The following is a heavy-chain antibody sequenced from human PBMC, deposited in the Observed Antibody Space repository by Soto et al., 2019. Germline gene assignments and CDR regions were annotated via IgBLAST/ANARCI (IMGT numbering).Heavy chain of an antibody. CDR3: ATVHNTSRSFDY. V-gene: IGHV3-23*01. CDR1: GFTFNIYA. D-gene: IGHD1-20*01. Sequence: GGSLRLSCAASGFTFNIYAMTWVRQAPGKGLEWVSTTGATGRTTYYADSVKGRFTVSRDNSKNTLDLQMSNLRAEDTAVYYCATVHNTSRSFDYWGQGTLVTVSS. CDR2: TGATGRTT. J-gene: IGHJ4*02.